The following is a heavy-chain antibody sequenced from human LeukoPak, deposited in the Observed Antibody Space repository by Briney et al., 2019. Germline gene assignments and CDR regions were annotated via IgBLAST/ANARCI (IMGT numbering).Heavy chain of an antibody. CDR1: GASISSYY. J-gene: IGHJ3*02. D-gene: IGHD3-22*01. CDR3: ARSPNYYDSSGYWGPNTFDI. CDR2: IYYSGST. Sequence: PSETLSLTCTDSGASISSYYWSWIRQPPGKGLEWIGYIYYSGSTNYNPSLKSRVTISVDTSKTQFSLKLSSVTAADTAVYYCARSPNYYDSSGYWGPNTFDIWGQGTMVTVSS. V-gene: IGHV4-59*01.